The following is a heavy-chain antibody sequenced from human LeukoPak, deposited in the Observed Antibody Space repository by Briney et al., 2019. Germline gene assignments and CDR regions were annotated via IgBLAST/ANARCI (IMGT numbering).Heavy chain of an antibody. Sequence: ASVTVSCKVSGYTLTELSMHWVRQAPGKGREWMGGFDPEDGETIYAQKFQGRVTMTEDTSTDTAYMELSSLRSEDTAVYYCATFPEHPDHTRWGQGTLVTVSS. J-gene: IGHJ4*02. V-gene: IGHV1-24*01. D-gene: IGHD1/OR15-1a*01. CDR2: FDPEDGET. CDR3: ATFPEHPDHTR. CDR1: GYTLTELS.